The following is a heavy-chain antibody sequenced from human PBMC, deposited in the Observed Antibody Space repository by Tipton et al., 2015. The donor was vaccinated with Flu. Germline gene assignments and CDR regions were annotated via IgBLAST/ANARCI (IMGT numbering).Heavy chain of an antibody. D-gene: IGHD3-22*01. Sequence: LRLSCTVSGYSISSGYYWGWIRQPPGKGLEWIGEINHSGSTNYNPSLKSRVTISVDTSKNQFSLKLSSVTAADTAVYYCARGFPVYYYDSSGYYNRYGFDHWGQGTLVTVSS. V-gene: IGHV4-38-2*02. CDR1: GYSISSGYY. J-gene: IGHJ4*02. CDR3: ARGFPVYYYDSSGYYNRYGFDH. CDR2: INHSGST.